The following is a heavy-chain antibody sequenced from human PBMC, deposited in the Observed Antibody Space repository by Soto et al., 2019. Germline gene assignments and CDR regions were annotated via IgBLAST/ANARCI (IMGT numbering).Heavy chain of an antibody. J-gene: IGHJ3*02. CDR1: GFTFSSYA. D-gene: IGHD2-2*01. CDR2: ISYDGSNK. V-gene: IGHV3-30-3*01. Sequence: GGSLRLSCAASGFTFSSYAMHWVRQAPGKGLEWVAVISYDGSNKYYADSVKGRFTISRDNSKNTLYLQMNSLRAEDTAVYYCAREWGYEAGAFDIWGQGTMVTVSS. CDR3: AREWGYEAGAFDI.